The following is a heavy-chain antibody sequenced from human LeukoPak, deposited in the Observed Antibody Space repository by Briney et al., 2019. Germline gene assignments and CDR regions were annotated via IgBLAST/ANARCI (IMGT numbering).Heavy chain of an antibody. CDR3: ARDHTYCGGDCYNPDAFDI. CDR1: GGSFSSYA. J-gene: IGHJ3*02. D-gene: IGHD2-21*02. V-gene: IGHV1-69*04. CDR2: IIPILGIA. Sequence: GASVKVSCKASGGSFSSYAISWVRQAPGQGLEWMGRIIPILGIANYAQKFQGRVTITADKSTSTAYTELSSLRSEDTAVYYCARDHTYCGGDCYNPDAFDIWGQGTMVTVSS.